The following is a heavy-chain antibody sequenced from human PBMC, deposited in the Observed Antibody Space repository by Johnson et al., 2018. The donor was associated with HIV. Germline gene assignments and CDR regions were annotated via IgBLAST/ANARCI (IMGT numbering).Heavy chain of an antibody. D-gene: IGHD5-12*01. CDR2: INWNGGSI. Sequence: VQLVESGGGLVKPWGSLRLSCAASGFTFSSYAMSWVRQAPGKGLESVSGINWNGGSIGYADSVYGRFTIYRDNAKNSLNLQMNSRRAEDTALYYSARSHRYGNIMATIRPFDIWGQGTTVIVSS. J-gene: IGHJ3*02. V-gene: IGHV3-20*04. CDR1: GFTFSSYA. CDR3: ARSHRYGNIMATIRPFDI.